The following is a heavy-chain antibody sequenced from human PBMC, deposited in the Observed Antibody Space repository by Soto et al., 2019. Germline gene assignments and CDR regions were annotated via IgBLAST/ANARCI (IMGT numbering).Heavy chain of an antibody. J-gene: IGHJ4*02. D-gene: IGHD2-2*01. CDR2: IYWNDVK. V-gene: IGHV2-5*01. CDR1: GFSLTTSGVG. CDR3: AHSAIDTSAWSYFDH. Sequence: QITLKESGPTLVTPTQTLTLTCTFSGFSLTTSGVGAGWIRQPPVTALEWLALIYWNDVKHNSPSVKSRLTITKDTSKTHVVLTVPNMDPVDTATYSGAHSAIDTSAWSYFDHWGQGTLVTVSS.